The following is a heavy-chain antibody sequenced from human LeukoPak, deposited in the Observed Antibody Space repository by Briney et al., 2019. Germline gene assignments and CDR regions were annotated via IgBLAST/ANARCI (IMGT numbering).Heavy chain of an antibody. Sequence: GGSLRLSCAASGFSFSTNWMHRVRQTPGKRLEWVAELNEDGTVKYYVDSVKGRFTISRDNAKNSLYLQLNSLRVEDTGVYFCANVPRSTVSYWGRGTLVTVSS. V-gene: IGHV3-7*01. CDR3: ANVPRSTVSY. D-gene: IGHD2-15*01. J-gene: IGHJ4*02. CDR1: GFSFSTNW. CDR2: LNEDGTVK.